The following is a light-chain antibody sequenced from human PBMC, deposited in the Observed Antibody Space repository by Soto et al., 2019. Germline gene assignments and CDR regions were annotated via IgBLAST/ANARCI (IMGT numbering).Light chain of an antibody. J-gene: IGLJ1*01. Sequence: QSVLTQPPSASGTPGQRVTISCSGSRSNIGSNYVYWYQQFPGTAPRLLMYRNNQRPSGVPDRFSGSKSGTSGSLAISGLRSEDEADYYCAAWDDSLSGFVFGTGTKLTVL. CDR2: RNN. CDR3: AAWDDSLSGFV. CDR1: RSNIGSNY. V-gene: IGLV1-47*01.